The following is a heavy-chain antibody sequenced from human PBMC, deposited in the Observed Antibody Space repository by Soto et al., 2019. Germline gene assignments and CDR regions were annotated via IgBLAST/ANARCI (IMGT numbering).Heavy chain of an antibody. CDR2: ISGSGGST. CDR1: GFTFSSYA. CDR3: AKPKGDFWSGSPPYYFDY. D-gene: IGHD3-3*01. J-gene: IGHJ4*02. V-gene: IGHV3-23*01. Sequence: GESLKISCAASGFTFSSYAMSWVRQAPGKGLEWVSAISGSGGSTYYADSVKGRFTISRDNSKNTLYLQMNSLRAEDTAVYYCAKPKGDFWSGSPPYYFDYWGQGTLVTVSS.